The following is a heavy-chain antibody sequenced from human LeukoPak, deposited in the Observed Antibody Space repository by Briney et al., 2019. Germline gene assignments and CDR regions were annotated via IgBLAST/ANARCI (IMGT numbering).Heavy chain of an antibody. CDR1: GFTFSSYL. J-gene: IGHJ4*02. CDR3: ARGGITMVRGAEFDY. Sequence: GGSLRLSCAASGFTFSSYLMRWVRQAPGKGLEWVANIKQDGSEKYYVDSMKGRFTISRDNAKNSLYLQMHSLRAEDTAVYYCARGGITMVRGAEFDYWSQGTLVTVSS. D-gene: IGHD3-10*01. CDR2: IKQDGSEK. V-gene: IGHV3-7*01.